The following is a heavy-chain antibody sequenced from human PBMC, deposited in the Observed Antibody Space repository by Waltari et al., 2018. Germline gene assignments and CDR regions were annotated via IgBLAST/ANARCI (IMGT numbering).Heavy chain of an antibody. Sequence: QLQVQEPGPGLVKPSETLSLTCSVSGDSINSSRYYWGWIRQSPGKGLQWIGAVYYRGNAYYNPSLKSRVTVSVDMSQNQCSLKLNSVTAADTAVYYCARHWGSRIYWSFDLWGRGTLVTVSS. CDR2: VYYRGNA. D-gene: IGHD3-16*01. J-gene: IGHJ2*01. CDR1: GDSINSSRYY. V-gene: IGHV4-39*01. CDR3: ARHWGSRIYWSFDL.